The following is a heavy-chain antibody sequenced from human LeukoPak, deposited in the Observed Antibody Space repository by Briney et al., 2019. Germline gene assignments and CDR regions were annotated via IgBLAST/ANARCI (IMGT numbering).Heavy chain of an antibody. Sequence: SETLSLTCTVSGSSISSGSYYWSWIRQPAGKGLEWIGRIYTSGSTNYNPSLKSRVPISVDTSKNQFSLKLSSVTAADTAVYYCARTWIVVVMGAFDIWGQGTMVTVSS. CDR3: ARTWIVVVMGAFDI. CDR2: IYTSGST. CDR1: GSSISSGSYY. V-gene: IGHV4-61*02. J-gene: IGHJ3*02. D-gene: IGHD3-22*01.